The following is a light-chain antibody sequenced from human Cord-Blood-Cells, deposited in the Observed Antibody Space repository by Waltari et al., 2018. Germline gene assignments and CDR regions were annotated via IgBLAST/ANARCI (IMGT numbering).Light chain of an antibody. CDR3: QQYDSSLT. CDR2: GAS. V-gene: IGKV3-20*01. J-gene: IGKJ4*01. Sequence: IVLSQSQGPLSLSPGIRATLSCRANQSVSSSYLAWYQQKPGQSPRLLNSGASSRAAGIPDRFSCSGSGTDFTLTISRLEPEDCAVYYCQQYDSSLTFGGGTKVEIK. CDR1: QSVSSSY.